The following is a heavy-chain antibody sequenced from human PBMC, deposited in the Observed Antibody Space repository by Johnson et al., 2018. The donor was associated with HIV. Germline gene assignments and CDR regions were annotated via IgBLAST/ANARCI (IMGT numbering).Heavy chain of an antibody. CDR1: GFTFSSYA. CDR2: ISYDGSNK. J-gene: IGHJ3*01. Sequence: VQLVESGGGVVQPGRSLRLSCAASGFTFSSYAMHWVRQAPGKGLEWVAVISYDGSNKYYADSVKGRFTISRDNSKNTLYLQMNSLRTEDTAVYYCAKLIEYHEDGWDAFDLWGQGTMVTVSS. D-gene: IGHD2-2*01. CDR3: AKLIEYHEDGWDAFDL. V-gene: IGHV3-30-3*02.